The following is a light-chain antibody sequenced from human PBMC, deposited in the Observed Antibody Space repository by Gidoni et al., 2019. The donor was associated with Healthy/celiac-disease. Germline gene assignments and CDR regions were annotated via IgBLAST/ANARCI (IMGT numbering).Light chain of an antibody. V-gene: IGKV1-39*01. CDR2: AAS. Sequence: IQMTQSPSSLSASVADRVTITCRASQSISSYLNWYQQKPGKAPKLLIYAASSLQSGVPSRFSGSGSGTDFTLTISSLQPEDVATYYCQQSYSTPFTFGPGTKVEIK. J-gene: IGKJ3*01. CDR1: QSISSY. CDR3: QQSYSTPFT.